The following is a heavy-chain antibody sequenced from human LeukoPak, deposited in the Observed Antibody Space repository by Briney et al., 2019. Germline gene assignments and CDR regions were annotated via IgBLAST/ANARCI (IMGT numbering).Heavy chain of an antibody. CDR3: ARQYCASTGCWHYFDY. CDR2: IYYTGNA. V-gene: IGHV4-39*01. J-gene: IGHJ4*02. Sequence: SETLSLTCTVSGGSVSGSSYYWGWIRQPPGKGLEWIGSIYYTGNAYYNASLKSRVTISADTSKNQFSLKLNSVTAADTAVFYCARQYCASTGCWHYFDYWGQGTLVTVSS. D-gene: IGHD2-2*01. CDR1: GGSVSGSSYY.